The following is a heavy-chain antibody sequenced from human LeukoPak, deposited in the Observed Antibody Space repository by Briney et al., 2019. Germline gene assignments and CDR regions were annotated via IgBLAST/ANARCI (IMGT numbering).Heavy chain of an antibody. Sequence: GGSLRLSCAASGITFSRHAMAWVRQAPGKGLEWVSTISGTVIAYYADSVKGRFTISRDNSKNTLYLHMNSLRADDTAIYYCAKGDIAGGISWYFGLWGRGTLVTASS. D-gene: IGHD1-26*01. J-gene: IGHJ2*01. CDR2: ISGTVIA. CDR1: GITFSRHA. V-gene: IGHV3-23*01. CDR3: AKGDIAGGISWYFGL.